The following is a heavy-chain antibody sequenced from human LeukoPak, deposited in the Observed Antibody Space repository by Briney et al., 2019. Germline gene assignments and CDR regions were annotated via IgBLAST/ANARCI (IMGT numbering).Heavy chain of an antibody. Sequence: SQTLSLTCAVSGGSISSGGDSWSWIRQPPGKDLEWIGYIYHSGSTYYNPSLKSRVTISVDRSKNQFSLKLSSVTAADTAVYYCARGRQPGPIDYWGQGTLVTVSS. D-gene: IGHD1-14*01. CDR2: IYHSGST. CDR1: GGSISSGGDS. CDR3: ARGRQPGPIDY. V-gene: IGHV4-30-2*01. J-gene: IGHJ4*02.